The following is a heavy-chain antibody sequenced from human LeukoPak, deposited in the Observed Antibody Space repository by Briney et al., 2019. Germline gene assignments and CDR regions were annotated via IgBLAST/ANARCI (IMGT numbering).Heavy chain of an antibody. D-gene: IGHD5-24*01. CDR2: IYPCDSDT. J-gene: IGHJ3*02. CDR3: AREINLYAFDI. CDR1: GYSFTSYW. Sequence: GESLKISCKGSGYSFTSYWIGWLRQMPGKGLEWMGIIYPCDSDTRYSPSFQSQVTISADKSISTAYLQWSSLKASDTAMYYCAREINLYAFDIWGQGTMVTVSS. V-gene: IGHV5-51*01.